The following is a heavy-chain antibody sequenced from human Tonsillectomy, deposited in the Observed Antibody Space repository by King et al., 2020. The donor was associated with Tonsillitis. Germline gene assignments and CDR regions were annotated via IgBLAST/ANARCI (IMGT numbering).Heavy chain of an antibody. CDR3: AKGVGAYYYDSSGYSAFFDY. J-gene: IGHJ4*02. D-gene: IGHD3-22*01. CDR1: GFTFTTYA. V-gene: IGHV3-23*04. Sequence: VQLVESGGGLVQPGGSLRLSCAASGFTFTTYAMSWVRQAPGKGLEWVSVISGSGRSTYYADSVKGRFTISRDNSKNTLYLHMNSLRAEDTALYYCAKGVGAYYYDSSGYSAFFDYWGQGILXTXSS. CDR2: ISGSGRST.